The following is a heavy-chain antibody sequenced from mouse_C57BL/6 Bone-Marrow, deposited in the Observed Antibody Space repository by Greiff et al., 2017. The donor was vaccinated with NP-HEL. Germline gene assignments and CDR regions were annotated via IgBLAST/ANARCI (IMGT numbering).Heavy chain of an antibody. Sequence: EVQLVESGGGLVKPGGSLKLSCAASGFTFSSYAMSWVRQTPEKRLEWVATISDGGSYTYYPDNVKGRFTISRDNAKNNLYLQMSHLKSEDTAMYYCARDYYGSSHRYFDYWGQGTTLTVSS. J-gene: IGHJ2*01. V-gene: IGHV5-4*01. D-gene: IGHD1-1*01. CDR1: GFTFSSYA. CDR2: ISDGGSYT. CDR3: ARDYYGSSHRYFDY.